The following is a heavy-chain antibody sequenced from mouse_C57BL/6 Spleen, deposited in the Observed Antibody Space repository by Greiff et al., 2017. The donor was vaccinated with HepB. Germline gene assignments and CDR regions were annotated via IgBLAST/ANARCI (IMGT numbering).Heavy chain of an antibody. D-gene: IGHD6-1*01. J-gene: IGHJ2*01. V-gene: IGHV1-64*01. CDR2: INPNSGST. Sequence: QVQLKQPGAELVKPGASVKLSCKASGYTFTSYWMHWVKQRPGQGLEWIGMINPNSGSTNYNEKFKSKATLTVDKSSSTAYMQLSSLTSEDSAVYYCARGDLPYYFDYWGQGTTLTVSS. CDR3: ARGDLPYYFDY. CDR1: GYTFTSYW.